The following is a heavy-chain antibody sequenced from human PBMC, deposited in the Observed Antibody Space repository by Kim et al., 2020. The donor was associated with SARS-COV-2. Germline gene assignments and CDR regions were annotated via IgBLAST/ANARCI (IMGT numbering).Heavy chain of an antibody. J-gene: IGHJ5*02. CDR2: ISAYNGNT. V-gene: IGHV1-18*01. CDR1: GYTLTSYG. Sequence: ASVKVSCKASGYTLTSYGISWVRQAPGQGLEWMGWISAYNGNTNYAQKLQGRVTMTTDTSTSTAYMELRSLRSDDTAVYYCARAYYYGSGSYNWFDPWGQGTLVTVSS. CDR3: ARAYYYGSGSYNWFDP. D-gene: IGHD3-10*01.